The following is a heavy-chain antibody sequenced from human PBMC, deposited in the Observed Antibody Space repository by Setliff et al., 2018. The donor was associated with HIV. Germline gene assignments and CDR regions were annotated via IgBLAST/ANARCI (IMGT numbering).Heavy chain of an antibody. D-gene: IGHD3-3*01. CDR3: TRDRRGSSSWSGYNGGFDY. CDR1: GFTFDDYA. CDR2: VRSKPNGGTT. V-gene: IGHV3-49*04. J-gene: IGHJ4*02. Sequence: GGSLRLSCAASGFTFDDYALTWVRQAPGKGLEWVSFVRSKPNGGTTDYAASVKGRFTISRDDAKTIAYLHMNSLTTDDTAVYFCTRDRRGSSSWSGYNGGFDYWGQGTLVTVS.